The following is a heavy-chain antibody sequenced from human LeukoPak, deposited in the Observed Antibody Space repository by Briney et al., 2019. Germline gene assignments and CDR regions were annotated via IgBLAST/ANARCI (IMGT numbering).Heavy chain of an antibody. D-gene: IGHD1-14*01. J-gene: IGHJ4*02. CDR3: ATSTVTHFDY. Sequence: ASVKVSCKASGGTFSSYAISWVRQAPGKGLEWMGGFDPEDGETIYAQKFQGRVTMTEDTSTDTAYMELSSLRSEDTAVYYCATSTVTHFDYWGQGTLVTVSS. V-gene: IGHV1-24*01. CDR2: FDPEDGET. CDR1: GGTFSSYA.